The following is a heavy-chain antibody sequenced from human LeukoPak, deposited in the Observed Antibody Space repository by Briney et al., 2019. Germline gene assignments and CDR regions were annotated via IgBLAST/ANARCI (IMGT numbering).Heavy chain of an antibody. J-gene: IGHJ4*02. V-gene: IGHV4-39*01. CDR2: IYYSGST. Sequence: SETLSLTCTVSGGSISSSSYYWGWIRQPPGKGLEWIGSIYYSGSTYYDPSLKSRVTISVDTSKNQFSLKLSSVTAADTAVYYCARLTIYASGEDSWGQGTLVTVSS. CDR3: ARLTIYASGEDS. CDR1: GGSISSSSYY. D-gene: IGHD2/OR15-2a*01.